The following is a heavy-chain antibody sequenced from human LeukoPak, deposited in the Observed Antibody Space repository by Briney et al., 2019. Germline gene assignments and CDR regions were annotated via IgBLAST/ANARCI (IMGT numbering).Heavy chain of an antibody. D-gene: IGHD4-17*01. CDR2: IRSKAYGGTT. V-gene: IGHV3-49*04. Sequence: GGSLRLSCTASGFTFGDYAMSWVRQAPGKGLEWVGFIRSKAYGGTTEYAASVKGRFTISRDDSKSIAYLQMNSLRAEDTAVYYCARGSGDYPPYFDYWGQGTLVTVSS. CDR1: GFTFGDYA. CDR3: ARGSGDYPPYFDY. J-gene: IGHJ4*02.